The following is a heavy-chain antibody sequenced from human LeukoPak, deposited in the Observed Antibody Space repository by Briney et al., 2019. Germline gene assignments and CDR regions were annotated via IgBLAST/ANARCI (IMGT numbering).Heavy chain of an antibody. V-gene: IGHV1-46*01. CDR3: ARGVPPDYYDSSGYSTWFDP. Sequence: ASVKVSCKASGYTFTSYYMHWVRQAPGQGLEWMGIINPSGGSTSYAQKFQGRVTMTRDTSTSTVYMELSSLRSEDTAVYYCARGVPPDYYDSSGYSTWFDPWGQGTLVTVSS. CDR2: INPSGGST. J-gene: IGHJ5*02. CDR1: GYTFTSYY. D-gene: IGHD3-22*01.